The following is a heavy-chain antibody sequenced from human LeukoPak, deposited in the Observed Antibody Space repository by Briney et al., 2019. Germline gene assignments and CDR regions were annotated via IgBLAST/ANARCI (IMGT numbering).Heavy chain of an antibody. J-gene: IGHJ4*02. CDR1: GYTFTGYH. V-gene: IGHV1-69*13. Sequence: GASVKVSCKASGYTFTGYHMHWVRQAPGQGLEWMGGIIPIFGTANYAQKFQGRVTITAAESTRTAYMELRTLRSEDTAIYYCARGSGETGGYYYVYWGRGTPVTVSS. CDR3: ARGSGETGGYYYVY. CDR2: IIPIFGTA. D-gene: IGHD3-22*01.